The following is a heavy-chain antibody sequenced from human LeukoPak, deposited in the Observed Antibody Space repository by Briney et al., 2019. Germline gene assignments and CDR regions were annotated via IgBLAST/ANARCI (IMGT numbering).Heavy chain of an antibody. D-gene: IGHD5-12*01. CDR3: ARERNSGYAYYYYGMDV. CDR2: IFHSGST. Sequence: SETLSLTCNVSGGSISSGGHYWNWIRQHPGKGLEWIGYIFHSGSTYYNPSLESRVKISVDTSKNQFSLKLSSVTAADTAVYYCARERNSGYAYYYYGMDVWGQGTTVTVSS. V-gene: IGHV4-30-4*08. J-gene: IGHJ6*02. CDR1: GGSISSGGHY.